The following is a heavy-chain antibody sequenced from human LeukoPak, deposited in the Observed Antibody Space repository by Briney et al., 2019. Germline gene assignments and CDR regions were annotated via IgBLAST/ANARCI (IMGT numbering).Heavy chain of an antibody. J-gene: IGHJ4*02. Sequence: PSETLSLTCAVYGGSFSGYYWSWIRQPPGKGLEWIGEINHSGSTNYNPSLKSRVTISVDTSKNQFSLKLSSVTAADTAVYYCARGPEHDYRGQGTLVTVSS. D-gene: IGHD1/OR15-1a*01. CDR2: INHSGST. CDR3: ARGPEHDY. CDR1: GGSFSGYY. V-gene: IGHV4-34*01.